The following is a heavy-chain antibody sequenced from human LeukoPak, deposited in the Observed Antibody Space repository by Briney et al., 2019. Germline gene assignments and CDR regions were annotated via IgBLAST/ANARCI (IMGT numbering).Heavy chain of an antibody. Sequence: GASVKVSCKASGYTFTAYYIHWVRQAPGQGLEWMGWINPNSGGTNYAQKFQGRVTLTRDTSITTAYIELNRLRSDDTAVYYCAKARGLYCSSTSCYDCDVWGKGTTVTVSS. J-gene: IGHJ6*04. CDR1: GYTFTAYY. D-gene: IGHD2-2*01. CDR3: AKARGLYCSSTSCYDCDV. V-gene: IGHV1-2*02. CDR2: INPNSGGT.